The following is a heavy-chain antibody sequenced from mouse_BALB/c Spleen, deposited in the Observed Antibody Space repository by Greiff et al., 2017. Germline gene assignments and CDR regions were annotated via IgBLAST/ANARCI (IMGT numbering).Heavy chain of an antibody. J-gene: IGHJ2*01. CDR1: GFTFSSYG. D-gene: IGHD1-1*01. CDR3: ARARSLLLRFQGFDY. V-gene: IGHV5-6-3*01. CDR2: INSNGGST. Sequence: DVHLVESGGGLVQPGGSLKLSCAASGFTFSSYGMSWVRQTPDKRLELVATINSNGGSTYYPDSVKGRFTISRDNAKNTLYLQMSSLKSEDTAMYYCARARSLLLRFQGFDYWGQGTTLTVSS.